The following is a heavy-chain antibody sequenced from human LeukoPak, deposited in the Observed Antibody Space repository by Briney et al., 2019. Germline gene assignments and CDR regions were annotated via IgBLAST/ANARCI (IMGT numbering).Heavy chain of an antibody. CDR3: ARLVSTAFDY. V-gene: IGHV4-34*01. CDR2: INHSGST. J-gene: IGHJ4*02. CDR1: GVSFSGYY. Sequence: SETLSLTCAVYGVSFSGYYWSWIRQPPGKGLEWIGEINHSGSTNYNPSLKSRVTISVDTSKNQFSLKLSSVTAADTAVYYCARLVSTAFDYWGQGTLVTVSS. D-gene: IGHD2-21*01.